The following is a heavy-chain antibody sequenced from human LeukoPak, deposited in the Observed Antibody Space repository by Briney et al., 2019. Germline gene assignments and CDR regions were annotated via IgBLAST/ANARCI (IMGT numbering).Heavy chain of an antibody. CDR1: GGTFSSYA. V-gene: IGHV1-69*04. J-gene: IGHJ6*02. D-gene: IGHD1-1*01. CDR3: AREKTTAPDYYGMDV. CDR2: IIPILGIA. Sequence: SVKVSCKASGGTFSSYAISWVRQAPGQGLEWMGRIIPILGIANYAQKFQGRVTITADKSTSTAYMELSSLRSEDTAVYYCAREKTTAPDYYGMDVWGQGTTVTVSS.